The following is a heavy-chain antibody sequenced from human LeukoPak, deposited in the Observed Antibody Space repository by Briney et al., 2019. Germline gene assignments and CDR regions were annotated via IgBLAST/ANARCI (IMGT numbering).Heavy chain of an antibody. CDR1: GYRFTFFW. D-gene: IGHD3-22*01. V-gene: IGHV5-51*01. J-gene: IGHJ4*02. CDR3: ARQRVGFSSGYYYGNYFDY. CDR2: IYPGDSDT. Sequence: GESPKIFCRGSGYRFTFFWIGWVRQIPGKGLEWMGIIYPGDSDTRHSPSFQGQVTISADKPISTAYQQWSSLKDSDIAMYYCARQRVGFSSGYYYGNYFDYWGQGTLVAVSS.